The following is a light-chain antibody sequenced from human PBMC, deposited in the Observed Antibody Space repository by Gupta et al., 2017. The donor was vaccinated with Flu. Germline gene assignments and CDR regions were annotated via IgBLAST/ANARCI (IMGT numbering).Light chain of an antibody. CDR2: EVS. CDR3: SSFTSRSTWV. Sequence: GSPGQWITISCSGTTSDIGAYTYVSWYRQYPGKAPQLLIYEVSNRPSGVSDRFSGSKSVNTASLTISGLQAEDEADYYCSSFTSRSTWVFGGGTKVTVL. J-gene: IGLJ3*02. V-gene: IGLV2-14*01. CDR1: TSDIGAYTY.